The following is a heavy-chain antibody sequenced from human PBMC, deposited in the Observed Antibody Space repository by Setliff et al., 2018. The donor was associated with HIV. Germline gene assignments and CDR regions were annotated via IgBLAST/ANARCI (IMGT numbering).Heavy chain of an antibody. D-gene: IGHD6-19*01. CDR2: IIPIFGTA. CDR1: GGTFSSYA. CDR3: ARAAVAGPWRKLDY. J-gene: IGHJ4*02. V-gene: IGHV1-69*05. Sequence: SVKVSCKASGGTFSSYAISWVRQAPGQGLEWMGGIIPIFGTANYAQKFQGRVTITTDESTSTAYMELSSLRSDDTAVYYCARAAVAGPWRKLDYWGQGTLVTVSS.